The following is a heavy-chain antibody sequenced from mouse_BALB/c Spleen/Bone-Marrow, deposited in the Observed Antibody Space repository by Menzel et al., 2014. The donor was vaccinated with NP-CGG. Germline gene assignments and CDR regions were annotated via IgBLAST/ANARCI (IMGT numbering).Heavy chain of an antibody. Sequence: EVQVVESGGGLVQPKGSLKLSCAASGFTFNTYAMNWVRQAPEKGLEWVARIRSKSNNYATYYADSVKDRFTISRDDSQSMLYLQMNNLKTEDTAMYYCVRQNYDYSMDYWGQGTSVTVSS. J-gene: IGHJ4*01. CDR3: VRQNYDYSMDY. CDR2: IRSKSNNYAT. CDR1: GFTFNTYA. V-gene: IGHV10-1*02. D-gene: IGHD2-4*01.